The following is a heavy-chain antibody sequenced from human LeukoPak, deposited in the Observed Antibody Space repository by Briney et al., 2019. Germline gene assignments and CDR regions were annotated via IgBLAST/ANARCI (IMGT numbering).Heavy chain of an antibody. CDR2: IYYSGST. V-gene: IGHV4-59*01. D-gene: IGHD3-3*01. Sequence: SSETLSLTCTVSGGSISSYYWSWIRQPPGKGLEWIGYIYYSGSTNYNPSLKSRVTISVDTSKNQFSLKLSSVTAADTAVYYYAREFTIFPLRYMDVWGKGTTVTVSS. CDR3: AREFTIFPLRYMDV. J-gene: IGHJ6*03. CDR1: GGSISSYY.